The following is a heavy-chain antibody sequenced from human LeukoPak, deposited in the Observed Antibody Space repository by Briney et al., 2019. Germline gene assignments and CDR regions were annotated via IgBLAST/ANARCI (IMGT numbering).Heavy chain of an antibody. CDR1: GGTFNTYA. CDR3: ARDRDYYDSSGYYPLDY. D-gene: IGHD3-22*01. V-gene: IGHV1-2*02. Sequence: GASVKVSCKASGGTFNTYAITWVRQAPGQGLEWVGWINPNSGGTNYAQKFQGRVTMTRDTTISTAYMELTRLRSDDTAVYYCARDRDYYDSSGYYPLDYWGQGSLVTVSS. CDR2: INPNSGGT. J-gene: IGHJ4*02.